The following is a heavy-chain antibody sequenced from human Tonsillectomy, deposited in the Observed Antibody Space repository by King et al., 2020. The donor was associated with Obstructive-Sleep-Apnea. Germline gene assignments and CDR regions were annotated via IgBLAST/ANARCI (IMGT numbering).Heavy chain of an antibody. CDR3: ARGSQYYDSRGYGAYYFDY. J-gene: IGHJ4*02. V-gene: IGHV4-30-4*01. CDR1: GGSISSGDYY. Sequence: QVQLQESGPGLVKPSQTLSLTCTVSGGSISSGDYYWSWIRQPPGKGLEWIGYIYYSGSTYYNSSLKSRVTISVDTSKNQFSLKLSSVTAADTAVYYCARGSQYYDSRGYGAYYFDYWGQGTLVTVSS. CDR2: IYYSGST. D-gene: IGHD3-22*01.